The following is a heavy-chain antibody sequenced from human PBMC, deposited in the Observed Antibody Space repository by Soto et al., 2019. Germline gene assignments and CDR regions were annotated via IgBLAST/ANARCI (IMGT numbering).Heavy chain of an antibody. CDR2: ISSSSSTI. V-gene: IGHV3-48*01. CDR3: ARDSTVTTRGPIDY. Sequence: PGGSLRLSCAASGFTFSSYSMNWVRQAPGKGLEWVSYISSSSSTIYYADSVKGRFTISRDNAKNSLYLQMNSLRAEDTAVYYCARDSTVTTRGPIDYWGQGTLVTVSS. J-gene: IGHJ4*02. D-gene: IGHD4-17*01. CDR1: GFTFSSYS.